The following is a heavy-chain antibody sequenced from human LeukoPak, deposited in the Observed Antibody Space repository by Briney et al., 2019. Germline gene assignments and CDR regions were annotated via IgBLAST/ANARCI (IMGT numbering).Heavy chain of an antibody. CDR3: ARDLGGSSGY. V-gene: IGHV1-69*05. CDR1: GGTFSSYA. J-gene: IGHJ4*02. Sequence: GASVKVSCKASGGTFSSYAISWVRQAPGQGLEWMGRIIPIFGTANYEQKFQGRVTITTDESTSKAYMELSSLGSEDTAVYYCARDLGGSSGYWGQGTLVTVSS. D-gene: IGHD2-15*01. CDR2: IIPIFGTA.